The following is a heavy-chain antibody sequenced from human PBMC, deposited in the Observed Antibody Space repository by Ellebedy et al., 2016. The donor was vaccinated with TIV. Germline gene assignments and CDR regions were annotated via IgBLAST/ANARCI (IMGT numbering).Heavy chain of an antibody. V-gene: IGHV3-15*01. J-gene: IGHJ4*02. CDR3: SAGTGKSDFDH. D-gene: IGHD7-27*01. Sequence: GESLKISCAASGFTFSDPNMDWVRQAPGKGLEWVGRIKSKTDSGTRDFAAPVKGRFLISRDDSKNTLYLQMSSLKTDDTAVYYCSAGTGKSDFDHWGQGTLVTVSS. CDR2: IKSKTDSGTR. CDR1: GFTFSDPN.